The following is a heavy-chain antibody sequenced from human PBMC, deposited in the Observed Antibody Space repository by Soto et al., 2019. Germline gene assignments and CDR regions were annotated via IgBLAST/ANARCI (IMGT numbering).Heavy chain of an antibody. CDR1: GGTFSSYA. CDR2: IIPIFGTA. V-gene: IGHV1-69*13. Sequence: SVKVSCKASGGTFSSYAISWVRQAPGQGLEWMGGIIPIFGTANYAQKFQGRVTITADESTSTAYMELSSLRSEDTAVYYCARESQSTYYYDSSGYYYAWFDPWRQGTLVTVSS. J-gene: IGHJ5*02. CDR3: ARESQSTYYYDSSGYYYAWFDP. D-gene: IGHD3-22*01.